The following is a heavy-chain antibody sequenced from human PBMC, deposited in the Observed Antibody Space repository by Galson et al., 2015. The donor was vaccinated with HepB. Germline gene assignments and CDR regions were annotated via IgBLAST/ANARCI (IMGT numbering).Heavy chain of an antibody. CDR1: GFPFNNNG. Sequence: SLRLSCAASGFPFNNNGMRWVRQAPGKGLEWVAVISHDGDFIRYADSVRARFTISRDNSKNTLYLQMNSLRTADTAVYYCVKGCDPTCHTIVLDPWGQGTLVTVSS. V-gene: IGHV3-30*18. D-gene: IGHD3-9*01. J-gene: IGHJ5*02. CDR3: VKGCDPTCHTIVLDP. CDR2: ISHDGDFI.